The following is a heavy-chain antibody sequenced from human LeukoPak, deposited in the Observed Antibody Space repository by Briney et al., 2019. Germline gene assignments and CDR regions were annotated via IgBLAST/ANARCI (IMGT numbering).Heavy chain of an antibody. CDR1: GFNFNDYA. Sequence: TGGSLRLSCAASGFNFNDYALHWVRQAPGKGLEWVAFIAYDGSSIYYRDSVKSRFTISRDNSKNTLYLQMNSLRAEDTAVYYCARSFPYGWAAFDIWGQGTMVTVSS. CDR3: ARSFPYGWAAFDI. CDR2: IAYDGSSI. D-gene: IGHD2-8*02. J-gene: IGHJ3*02. V-gene: IGHV3-30*14.